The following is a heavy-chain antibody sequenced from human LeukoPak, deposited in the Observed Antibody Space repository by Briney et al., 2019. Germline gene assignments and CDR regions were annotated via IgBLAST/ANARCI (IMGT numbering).Heavy chain of an antibody. D-gene: IGHD2-2*01. Sequence: SQTLSLTCTVSGGSISSGGYYWSWIRQHPGKGLEWIGYIYYSGSTYYNPFLKSRVTISVDTSKNQFSLKLSSVTAADTAVYYCARLSYCNSTSCSYYFDYWGQGTLVTVSS. CDR3: ARLSYCNSTSCSYYFDY. CDR1: GGSISSGGYY. V-gene: IGHV4-31*03. CDR2: IYYSGST. J-gene: IGHJ4*02.